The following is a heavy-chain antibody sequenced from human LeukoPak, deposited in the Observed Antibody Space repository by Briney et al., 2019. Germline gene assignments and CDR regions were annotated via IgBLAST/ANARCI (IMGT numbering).Heavy chain of an antibody. CDR2: IYPGDSDT. V-gene: IGHV5-51*01. D-gene: IGHD2-2*01. Sequence: GESLKISRKGSGYSFTSYWIGWVRQMPGKGLEWMGFIYPGDSDTRYSPSFQGQVTISADKSISTAYLQWSSLKASDTAMYYCARSYCSSTSCYLPEYFQHWGQGTLVTVSS. CDR3: ARSYCSSTSCYLPEYFQH. J-gene: IGHJ1*01. CDR1: GYSFTSYW.